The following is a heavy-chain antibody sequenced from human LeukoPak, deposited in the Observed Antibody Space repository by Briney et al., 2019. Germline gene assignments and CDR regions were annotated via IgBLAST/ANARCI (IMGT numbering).Heavy chain of an antibody. V-gene: IGHV3-53*01. Sequence: GGSLRLSCAASGFTVSSNYMSWVRQAPGKGLEWVSVIYSGGSTYYADSVKGRFTISRDNSKNMLYLQMNSLRAEDTAVYYCASHYDSSGYYSADYWGQGTLVTVSS. CDR1: GFTVSSNY. D-gene: IGHD3-22*01. CDR3: ASHYDSSGYYSADY. J-gene: IGHJ4*02. CDR2: IYSGGST.